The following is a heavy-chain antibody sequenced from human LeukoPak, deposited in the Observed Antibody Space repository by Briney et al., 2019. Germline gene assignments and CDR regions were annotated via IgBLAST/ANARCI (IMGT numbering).Heavy chain of an antibody. Sequence: PGGSLRLSCAASGFTFSDYYMNWIRQAPGKGLEWVSYISSSGSTIYYADSVKGRFTISRDNAKNSLYLQMNSLRAEDTAVYYCAREPLRYFDWSPFDYWGQGTLVTVSS. CDR1: GFTFSDYY. D-gene: IGHD3-9*01. J-gene: IGHJ4*02. V-gene: IGHV3-11*01. CDR3: AREPLRYFDWSPFDY. CDR2: ISSSGSTI.